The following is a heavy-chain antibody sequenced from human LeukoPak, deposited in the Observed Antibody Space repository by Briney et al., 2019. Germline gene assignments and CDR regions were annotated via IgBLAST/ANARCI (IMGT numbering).Heavy chain of an antibody. CDR3: ARRGFGVDYYYGMDV. J-gene: IGHJ6*02. Sequence: GESLKISCKGSGYSFTPYWIGWVRQMPGKGLEWMGIIYPGDSDTRYSPSFQGQVTISADKSISTAYLQWSSLKASDTAMYYCARRGFGVDYYYGMDVWGQGTTVTVSS. CDR1: GYSFTPYW. D-gene: IGHD3-10*01. CDR2: IYPGDSDT. V-gene: IGHV5-51*01.